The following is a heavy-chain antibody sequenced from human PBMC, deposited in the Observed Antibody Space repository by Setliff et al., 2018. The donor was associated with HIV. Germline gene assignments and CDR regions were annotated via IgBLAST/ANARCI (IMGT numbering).Heavy chain of an antibody. CDR1: GGSISSGSYY. Sequence: SETLSLTCTVSGGSISSGSYYWSWIRQPAGKGLEWIGRIYTSGSTNYNPSLKSRVTISVDTSKNQFSLRLSSVTAADTAVYYCAGSWSGYPLSFGYWGQGTLVTVSS. J-gene: IGHJ4*02. CDR3: AGSWSGYPLSFGY. CDR2: IYTSGST. V-gene: IGHV4-61*02. D-gene: IGHD3-3*01.